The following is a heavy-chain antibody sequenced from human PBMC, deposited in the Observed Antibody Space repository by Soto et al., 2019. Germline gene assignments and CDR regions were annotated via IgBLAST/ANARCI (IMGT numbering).Heavy chain of an antibody. D-gene: IGHD4-17*01. CDR2: IIPILGIA. CDR1: GGTFSSYT. V-gene: IGHV1-69*02. Sequence: QVQLVQSGAEVKKPGSSVKVSCKASGGTFSSYTISWVRQAPGQGLEWMGRIIPILGIANYAQKFQGRVTITADKSARPACVELSSLRCGDRAVYYCASDPDYGDFDYWGQGTLVTVSS. J-gene: IGHJ4*02. CDR3: ASDPDYGDFDY.